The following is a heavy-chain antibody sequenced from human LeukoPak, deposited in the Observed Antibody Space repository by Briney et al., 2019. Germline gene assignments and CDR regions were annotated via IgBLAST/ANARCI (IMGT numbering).Heavy chain of an antibody. CDR2: IYYSGST. D-gene: IGHD4-23*01. J-gene: IGHJ4*02. CDR3: ARGLTAVVTPGI. Sequence: SETLSLTCTVSGGSIINYYWSWIRRPPGKGLEWIGYIYYSGSTNYNPSLTSRVRISLDTSKNQFSLKLSSVTAADTAVYYCARGLTAVVTPGIWGQGTLVTVSS. V-gene: IGHV4-59*01. CDR1: GGSIINYY.